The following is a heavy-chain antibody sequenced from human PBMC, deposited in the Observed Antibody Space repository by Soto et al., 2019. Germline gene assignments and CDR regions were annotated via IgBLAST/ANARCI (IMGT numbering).Heavy chain of an antibody. CDR1: GGSFSCYY. CDR2: INHGESA. CDR3: ARGYAAPRAAN. J-gene: IGHJ4*02. V-gene: IGHV4-34*01. D-gene: IGHD2-15*01. Sequence: SETLSLTCAVYGGSFSCYYWSWIRRPPEKGLEWIGEINHGESASYNPSLKDRVTISLDTSNNHFSLKLTSVTAADSAVYYCARGYAAPRAANWGQGTLVTVSS.